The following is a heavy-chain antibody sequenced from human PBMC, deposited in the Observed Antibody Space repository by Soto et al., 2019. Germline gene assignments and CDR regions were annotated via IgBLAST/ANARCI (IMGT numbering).Heavy chain of an antibody. CDR2: IYWDDDK. CDR1: GFSLTTSGLG. V-gene: IGHV2-5*02. J-gene: IGHJ4*02. CDR3: AHRVLRTVFGLVTTTAIYFDF. Sequence: QITLNESGPTVVRPTETLTLTCRFSGFSLTTSGLGVGWIRQSPGKAPEWLALIYWDDDKRYSASLKSRLTISTDTSNNQVLRTVSDLDPTDTATYYCAHRVLRTVFGLVTTTAIYFDFWGQATQVAVPS. D-gene: IGHD3-3*01.